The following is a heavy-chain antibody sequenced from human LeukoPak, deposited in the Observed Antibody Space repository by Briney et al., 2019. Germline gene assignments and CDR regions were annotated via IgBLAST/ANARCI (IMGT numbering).Heavy chain of an antibody. V-gene: IGHV3-23*01. D-gene: IGHD3-16*02. CDR2: ISGSGENT. Sequence: GGSLRLSCAASGLTFSSYAMSWVRQAPGKGLEWVSAISGSGENTNYADSVKGRFTMSRDNSRNMLYLQMNSLRDEDTAKYYCAKTVSGSYSYQGGDYWGQGTLVTVSS. CDR1: GLTFSSYA. J-gene: IGHJ4*02. CDR3: AKTVSGSYSYQGGDY.